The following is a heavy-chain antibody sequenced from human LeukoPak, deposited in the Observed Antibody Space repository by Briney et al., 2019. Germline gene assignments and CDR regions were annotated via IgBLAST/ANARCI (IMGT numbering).Heavy chain of an antibody. CDR1: GYTFTGYY. Sequence: GASVKVSCKASGYTFTGYYMHWVRQAPGQGLEWMGWINPNSGGTNYAQKFQGRVTMTRDTSISTAYMELSRLRSDDTAVYYCAARSSSWYPDVDHWGQGTLVTVSS. D-gene: IGHD6-13*01. J-gene: IGHJ4*02. CDR3: AARSSSWYPDVDH. CDR2: INPNSGGT. V-gene: IGHV1-2*02.